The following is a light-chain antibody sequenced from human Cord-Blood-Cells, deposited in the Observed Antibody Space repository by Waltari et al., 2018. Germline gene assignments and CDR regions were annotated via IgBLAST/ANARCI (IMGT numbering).Light chain of an antibody. CDR2: GAS. CDR1: QSVSSSY. J-gene: IGKJ1*01. Sequence: EIVLTQSPGTLSLSPGERATLSCRASQSVSSSYLAWYQQKPGQAPRLLISGASSRATEIPDRFSGSGSGTDFTLTISRLEPEDFEVYYCQQYGSSPTWTFGQGTKVEIK. V-gene: IGKV3-20*01. CDR3: QQYGSSPTWT.